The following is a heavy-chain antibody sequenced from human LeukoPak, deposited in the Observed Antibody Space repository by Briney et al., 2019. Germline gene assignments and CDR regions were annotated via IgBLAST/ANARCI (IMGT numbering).Heavy chain of an antibody. CDR3: ARASLRSSDGAFYYMDV. CDR1: GSSIIDYY. D-gene: IGHD3-22*01. Sequence: SETLSLTCSVSGSSIIDYYWTWIRQSPGNAPEWIGYTHYSGSSGSSPSLKSRATMSVDASKSQLSLKLSSVTAADAAVYYCARASLRSSDGAFYYMDVWGTGTTVTVSS. J-gene: IGHJ6*03. CDR2: THYSGSS. V-gene: IGHV4-59*12.